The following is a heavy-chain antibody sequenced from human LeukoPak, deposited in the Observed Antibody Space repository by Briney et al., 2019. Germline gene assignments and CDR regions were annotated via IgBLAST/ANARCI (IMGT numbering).Heavy chain of an antibody. V-gene: IGHV1-69*06. J-gene: IGHJ4*02. CDR1: GGTFSSYA. CDR2: IIPIFGTA. CDR3: ARGYSSTKLDY. Sequence: SVKVSCKASGGTFSSYAISWVRQAPGQGLEWMGGIIPIFGTANYAQKFQGRVTITADKSTSTAYMELSSLRSEDTAVYYCARGYSSTKLDYWGQGTLVIVSS. D-gene: IGHD6-13*01.